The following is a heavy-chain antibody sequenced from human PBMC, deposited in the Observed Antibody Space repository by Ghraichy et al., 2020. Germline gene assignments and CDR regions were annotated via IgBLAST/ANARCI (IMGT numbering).Heavy chain of an antibody. CDR1: GGSLSSYY. CDR2: IYYSGST. D-gene: IGHD3-10*01. Sequence: SQTLSLTCTVSGGSLSSYYWNWIRQPPGKGLEWIGHIYYSGSTSYNPSLKSRVTISVDTSKNQFSLKLSSVTAADTAVYYCARDRVPGATMAPAWLDPWGQGYLVTVSS. V-gene: IGHV4-59*01. CDR3: ARDRVPGATMAPAWLDP. J-gene: IGHJ5*02.